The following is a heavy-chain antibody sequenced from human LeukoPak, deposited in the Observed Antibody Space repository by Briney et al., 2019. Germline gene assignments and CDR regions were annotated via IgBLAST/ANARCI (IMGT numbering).Heavy chain of an antibody. CDR1: GGSISSSDYY. Sequence: SETLSLTCTVSGGSISSSDYYWGWSRQPPGKGLEWIGSIYYTGSTYHNPSLKSRVTISVDRSKNQFSLKLSSVTAADTAVYYCARHIHGGSDWTFDCWGQGTLVTVSS. CDR2: IYYTGST. J-gene: IGHJ4*02. D-gene: IGHD6-19*01. V-gene: IGHV4-39*01. CDR3: ARHIHGGSDWTFDC.